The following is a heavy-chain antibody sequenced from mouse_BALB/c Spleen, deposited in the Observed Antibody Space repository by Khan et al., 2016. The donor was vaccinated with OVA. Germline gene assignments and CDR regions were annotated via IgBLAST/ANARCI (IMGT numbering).Heavy chain of an antibody. CDR1: GYTFTSYT. CDR2: INPSNGYT. J-gene: IGHJ3*01. Sequence: QVQLQQSGAELARPGASVKMSCKASGYTFTSYTIHWIKLRPGQGLEWIGFINPSNGYTNYNQKFKDKATLTADKSSTTAYMQLSSLTSDDSAVYNCVGDGAYHRNDGWIAYWGQGTLVTVSA. V-gene: IGHV1-4*01. D-gene: IGHD2-14*01. CDR3: VGDGAYHRNDGWIAY.